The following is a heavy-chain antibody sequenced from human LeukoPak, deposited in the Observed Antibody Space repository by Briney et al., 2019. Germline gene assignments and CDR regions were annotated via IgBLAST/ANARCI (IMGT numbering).Heavy chain of an antibody. CDR3: ARQGGDYGDYFGY. CDR1: GGSISSYY. J-gene: IGHJ4*02. CDR2: IYYSGST. D-gene: IGHD4-17*01. Sequence: PSETLSLTCTVSGGSISSYYWSWIRQPPGKGLEWIGYIYYSGSTNYNPSLKSRVTISVDTSKNRFSLKLSSVTAADTAVYYCARQGGDYGDYFGYWGQGTLVTVSS. V-gene: IGHV4-59*08.